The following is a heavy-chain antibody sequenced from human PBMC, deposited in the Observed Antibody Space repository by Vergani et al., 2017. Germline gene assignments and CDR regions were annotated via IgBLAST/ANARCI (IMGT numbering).Heavy chain of an antibody. CDR1: GGSISSYY. D-gene: IGHD2-2*01. CDR2: IYTSGST. CDR3: ARSYCSSTSCRSPDYDYYMDV. V-gene: IGHV4-4*07. Sequence: QVQLQESGPGLVKPSETLSLTCTVSGGSISSYYWSWIRQPAGKGLDWFGRIYTSGSTNYNPSLKSRVTMSVDTYKNQFSLKLSSVTDADTAVYYCARSYCSSTSCRSPDYDYYMDVWGKGTTVTVSS. J-gene: IGHJ6*03.